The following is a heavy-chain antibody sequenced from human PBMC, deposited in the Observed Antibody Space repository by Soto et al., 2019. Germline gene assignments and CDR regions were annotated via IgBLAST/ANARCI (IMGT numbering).Heavy chain of an antibody. V-gene: IGHV1-18*01. Sequence: GASVKVSCKASGYTFTSYGISWVRQAPGQGLEWMGWISAYNGNTNYAQKLQGRVTMTTDTSTSTAYMELRSLRSDDTAVYYCARDAPSIRGWYTNAYWGQRTLVTVSS. CDR2: ISAYNGNT. CDR1: GYTFTSYG. J-gene: IGHJ4*02. D-gene: IGHD6-19*01. CDR3: ARDAPSIRGWYTNAY.